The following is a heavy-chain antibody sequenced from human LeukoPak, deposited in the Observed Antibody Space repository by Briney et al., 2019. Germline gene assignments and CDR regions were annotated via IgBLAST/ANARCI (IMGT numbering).Heavy chain of an antibody. J-gene: IGHJ5*02. D-gene: IGHD3-10*01. CDR1: GGSFSGYY. CDR3: ARGLSSGSYYNCWFDP. V-gene: IGHV4-34*01. CDR2: INHSGST. Sequence: SETLSLTCAVYGGSFSGYYWSWIRQPPGKGLEWIGEINHSGSTNYNPSLKSRVTISVDTSKNQFSLKLSSVTAADTAVYYCARGLSSGSYYNCWFDPWGQGTLVTVSS.